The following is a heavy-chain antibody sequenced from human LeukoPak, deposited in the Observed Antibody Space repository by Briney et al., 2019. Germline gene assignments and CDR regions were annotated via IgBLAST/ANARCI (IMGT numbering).Heavy chain of an antibody. J-gene: IGHJ4*02. D-gene: IGHD2-2*01. V-gene: IGHV3-21*01. Sequence: GGSLRLSCAASGFTFSSYSMNWVRQAPGKGLEWVSSISSSSSYIYYADSVKGRFTISRDNAKNSLYLQMNSLRAEDTAVYYCARDLEGCSSTSCYHDYWGQGTLVTVSS. CDR1: GFTFSSYS. CDR3: ARDLEGCSSTSCYHDY. CDR2: ISSSSSYI.